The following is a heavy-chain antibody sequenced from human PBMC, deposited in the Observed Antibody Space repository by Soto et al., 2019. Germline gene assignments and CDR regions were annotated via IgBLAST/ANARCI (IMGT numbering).Heavy chain of an antibody. CDR3: AKDVNDYIWGSYRFPPSDAFDI. J-gene: IGHJ3*02. D-gene: IGHD3-16*02. CDR2: ISGSGGST. Sequence: EVQLLESGGGLVQPGGSLTLSCAASGFTFSSYAMSWVRQAPGKGLEWVSAISGSGGSTYYADSVKGRFTISRDNSKNTLYLQMNSLRAEDTAVYYCAKDVNDYIWGSYRFPPSDAFDIWGQGTMVTVSS. V-gene: IGHV3-23*01. CDR1: GFTFSSYA.